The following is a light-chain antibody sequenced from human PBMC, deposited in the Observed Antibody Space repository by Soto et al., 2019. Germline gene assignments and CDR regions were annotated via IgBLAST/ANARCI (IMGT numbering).Light chain of an antibody. CDR2: AAS. V-gene: IGKV1-9*01. CDR3: QQFNSYPPDT. Sequence: DIQMTQSPTSLSASVGDRVSITCRASRSVRSYLNWYQQKPGKAPKLLIYAASTLQSGTPSRFSGSGSGTEFTLTITSLKPEDFATYYCQQFNSYPPDTFGQGTKLEIK. CDR1: RSVRSY. J-gene: IGKJ2*01.